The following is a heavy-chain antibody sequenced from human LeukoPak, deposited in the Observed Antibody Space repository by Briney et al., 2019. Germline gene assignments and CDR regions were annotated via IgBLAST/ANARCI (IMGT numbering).Heavy chain of an antibody. J-gene: IGHJ6*03. CDR2: INHSGGT. CDR3: AGRAKYYYYYYMDV. Sequence: AESLSLTCAVYGVSFSGYYRSWIRQPPGKGLEWIGEINHSGGTNYNPSLKSGVTISVDTSKIQFSLKLSSVTAADTAVYYCAGRAKYYYYYYMDVWGKGTTVTVSS. V-gene: IGHV4-34*01. CDR1: GVSFSGYY. D-gene: IGHD4/OR15-4a*01.